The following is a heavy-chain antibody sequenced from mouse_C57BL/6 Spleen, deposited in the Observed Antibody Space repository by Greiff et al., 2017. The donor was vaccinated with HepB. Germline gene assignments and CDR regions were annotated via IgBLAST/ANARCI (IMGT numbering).Heavy chain of an antibody. Sequence: EVKLTESGGGLVKPGGSLKLSCAASGFTFSDYGMHWVRQAPEKGLEWVAYISSGSSTIYYADTVKGRFTISRDNAKNTLFLQMTSLRSEDTAMYYCARPSYGTAMDYWGQGTSVTVSS. CDR1: GFTFSDYG. D-gene: IGHD1-1*01. V-gene: IGHV5-17*01. CDR2: ISSGSSTI. J-gene: IGHJ4*01. CDR3: ARPSYGTAMDY.